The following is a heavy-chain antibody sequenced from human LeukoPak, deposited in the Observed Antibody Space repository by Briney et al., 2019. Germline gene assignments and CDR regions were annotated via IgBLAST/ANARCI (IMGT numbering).Heavy chain of an antibody. CDR2: ISYDGSNT. CDR1: GFTFSSYA. Sequence: GGSLRLSCAASGFTFSSYAMHWVRQAPGKGLEWVAAISYDGSNTYYADSVKGRFTISRDDSKNTLFLQMSSLRVEDTAIYYCAKGSFSHNGIYDALDIWGQGTMVTVSS. CDR3: AKGSFSHNGIYDALDI. V-gene: IGHV3-30-3*01. J-gene: IGHJ3*02. D-gene: IGHD2-8*01.